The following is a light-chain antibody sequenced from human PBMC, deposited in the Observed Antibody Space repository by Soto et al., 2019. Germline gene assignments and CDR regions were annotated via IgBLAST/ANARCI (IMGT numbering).Light chain of an antibody. CDR3: ATWDDSLSGYV. CDR2: DTS. J-gene: IGLJ1*01. Sequence: QAVVTQEPSLTVSPGGTVTLTCGSSTGTLTSGHFPYWFQQKPGQAPRALIFDTSNKHSWTPARFSGSLLGGKAALTLSGAQPEDEAHYYCATWDDSLSGYVFGTGTKLTVL. V-gene: IGLV7-46*01. CDR1: TGTLTSGHF.